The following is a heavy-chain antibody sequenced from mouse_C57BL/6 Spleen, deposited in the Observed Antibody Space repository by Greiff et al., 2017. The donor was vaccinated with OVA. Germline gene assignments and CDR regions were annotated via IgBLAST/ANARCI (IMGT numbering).Heavy chain of an antibody. D-gene: IGHD2-5*01. V-gene: IGHV1-22*01. Sequence: EVQLQRSGPELVKPGASVKMSCKASGYTFTDYNMHWVKQSHGKSLEWIGYINPNNGGTSYNQKFKGKATLTVNKSSSTAYMELRSLTSEDSAVYYCATAYYSNDFDYWGQGTTLTVSS. J-gene: IGHJ2*01. CDR2: INPNNGGT. CDR1: GYTFTDYN. CDR3: ATAYYSNDFDY.